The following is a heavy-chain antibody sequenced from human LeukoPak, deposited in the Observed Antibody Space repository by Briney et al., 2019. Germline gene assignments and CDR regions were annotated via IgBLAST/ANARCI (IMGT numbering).Heavy chain of an antibody. CDR2: INHSGST. CDR3: ARGRVNYYGSGSYYYYMDV. V-gene: IGHV4-34*01. J-gene: IGHJ6*03. CDR1: GGSFSGYY. D-gene: IGHD3-10*01. Sequence: SETLSLTCAVYGGSFSGYYWSWIRQPPGKGLEWIGEINHSGSTNYNPSLKSRVTISVDTSKNQFSLKLSSVTAADTAVYYCARGRVNYYGSGSYYYYMDVWGKGTTVTISS.